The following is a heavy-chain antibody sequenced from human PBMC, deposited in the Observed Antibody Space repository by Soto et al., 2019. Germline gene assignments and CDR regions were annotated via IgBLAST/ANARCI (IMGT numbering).Heavy chain of an antibody. D-gene: IGHD2-15*01. CDR2: ISGSGGST. CDR1: GFTFSSYA. J-gene: IGHJ4*02. Sequence: EVQLLESGGGLVQPGGSLRLSCAASGFTFSSYAMSWVRQAPGKGLEWVSAISGSGGSTYYADSVKGRFTISRDNSKNKLYMQMNSLRAEDTAVYYCAKDRPYCSGGSCYSSYYFDYWGQGTLVTVSS. CDR3: AKDRPYCSGGSCYSSYYFDY. V-gene: IGHV3-23*01.